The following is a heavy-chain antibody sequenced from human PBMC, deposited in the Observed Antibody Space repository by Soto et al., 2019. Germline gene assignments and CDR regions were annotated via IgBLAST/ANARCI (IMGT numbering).Heavy chain of an antibody. V-gene: IGHV3-11*01. CDR3: ARDRVEVAADMIQLWPHYYYYGMDV. CDR2: ISSSGSTI. CDR1: GFTFSDYY. D-gene: IGHD5-18*01. J-gene: IGHJ6*02. Sequence: GGSLTLSCAASGFTFSDYYMGWIRQAPGKGLEWVSYISSSGSTIYYADSVKGRFTISRDNAKNSLYLQMNSLRAEDTAVYYCARDRVEVAADMIQLWPHYYYYGMDVWGQGTTVTVSS.